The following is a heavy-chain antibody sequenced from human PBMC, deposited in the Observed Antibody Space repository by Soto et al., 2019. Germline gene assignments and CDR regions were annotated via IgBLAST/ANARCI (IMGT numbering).Heavy chain of an antibody. Sequence: QVQLVQSGAEVKKPGASVKVSCKASGYTFISHGISWVRQAPGQGLEWMGWISGKNGNTNYAKKFQGRVTLTTDTSTSTAYLELRSLRSDDTAVYYCARVSSSIVVVPDYGMDVWGQGTTVTVSS. V-gene: IGHV1-18*04. J-gene: IGHJ6*02. CDR2: ISGKNGNT. CDR1: GYTFISHG. D-gene: IGHD2-2*01. CDR3: ARVSSSIVVVPDYGMDV.